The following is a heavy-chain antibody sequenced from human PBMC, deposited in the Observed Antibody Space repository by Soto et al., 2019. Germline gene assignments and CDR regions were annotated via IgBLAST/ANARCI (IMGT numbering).Heavy chain of an antibody. D-gene: IGHD2-21*02. Sequence: EVQLVESGGGLVQPGGSLRLSCAASGFTFSNFPMTWVRQAPGKGLEWVSYISGASNYIYYADSVKGRFTISRDNAKNSMSLQMNSLRDEDTAVSYCAIQVYTVVTPIDYWGQGTLVTVSS. CDR1: GFTFSNFP. CDR3: AIQVYTVVTPIDY. V-gene: IGHV3-48*02. J-gene: IGHJ4*02. CDR2: ISGASNYI.